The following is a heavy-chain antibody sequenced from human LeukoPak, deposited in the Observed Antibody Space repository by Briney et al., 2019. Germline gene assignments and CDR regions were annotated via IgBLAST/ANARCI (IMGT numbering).Heavy chain of an antibody. CDR3: ARHLAYCGGDCCLRWFDY. V-gene: IGHV4-39*01. CDR1: GGSISTSNSH. Sequence: PSETLSLTCTVSGGSISTSNSHWGWIRQPPGKGLEWIGTIYYSGSTYYNPSLKSRVTISVDTSKNQFSLELSSVTAADTAVYYCARHLAYCGGDCCLRWFDYWGQGTLVTVSS. CDR2: IYYSGST. D-gene: IGHD2-21*02. J-gene: IGHJ4*02.